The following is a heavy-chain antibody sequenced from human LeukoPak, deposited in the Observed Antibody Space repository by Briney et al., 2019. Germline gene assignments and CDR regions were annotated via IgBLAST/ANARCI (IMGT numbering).Heavy chain of an antibody. D-gene: IGHD5-18*01. J-gene: IGHJ4*02. CDR1: GYTFTGYY. CDR2: INPNSGGT. CDR3: ARLRGYNYVLDY. Sequence: ASVKVSCKASGYTFTGYYMHWVRQAPGQGLEWMGWINPNSGGTNYAQKFQGRVTMTRDTSISTAYMELSRLRSDDTAVYYCARLRGYNYVLDYWGQGTLVTVSS. V-gene: IGHV1-2*02.